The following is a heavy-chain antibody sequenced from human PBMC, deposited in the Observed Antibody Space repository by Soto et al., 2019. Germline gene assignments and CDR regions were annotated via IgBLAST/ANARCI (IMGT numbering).Heavy chain of an antibody. D-gene: IGHD3-16*01. J-gene: IGHJ4*02. Sequence: VQLVESGGGLVQPGRSLRLSCAASGFTFDDYAMHWVRQAPGKGLEWVSGISWNGGNIGYADSVKGRFTISRDNAKKSLYLQMNTPRPEDTALYYSAKVGPHIEDWGQGTMVTVSS. CDR1: GFTFDDYA. CDR2: ISWNGGNI. V-gene: IGHV3-9*01. CDR3: AKVGPHIED.